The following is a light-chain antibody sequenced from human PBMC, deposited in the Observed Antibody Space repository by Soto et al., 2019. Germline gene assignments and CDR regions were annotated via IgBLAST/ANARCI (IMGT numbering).Light chain of an antibody. J-gene: IGKJ1*01. CDR3: HQRSNWPWT. CDR2: DAS. V-gene: IGKV3-11*01. CDR1: QSVNNY. Sequence: ETVLTQSPATLSLSPGERATLSCRASQSVNNYLAWYQQKPGQAPRFLIYDASKRASGIPARFSGSGSGTDFTLTISSLEPEDIAVYYCHQRSNWPWTFGQGTKVEIK.